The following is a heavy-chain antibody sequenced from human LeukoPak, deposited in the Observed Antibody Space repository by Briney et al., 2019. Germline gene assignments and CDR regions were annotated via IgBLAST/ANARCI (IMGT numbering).Heavy chain of an antibody. CDR2: IYYSGST. CDR1: GGSISSYY. D-gene: IGHD3-22*01. V-gene: IGHV4-59*08. Sequence: PSETLSLTCTVSGGSISSYYWSWIRQPPGKGLEWIGYIYYSGSTNYNPSLKSRVTISVDTSKNQFSLKLSSVTAADTAVYYCARHAGYYYGSAFDYWGQGTLVTVSS. CDR3: ARHAGYYYGSAFDY. J-gene: IGHJ4*02.